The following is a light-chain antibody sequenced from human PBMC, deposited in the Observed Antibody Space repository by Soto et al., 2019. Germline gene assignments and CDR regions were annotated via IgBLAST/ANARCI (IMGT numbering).Light chain of an antibody. CDR3: QQLNSYPLT. J-gene: IGKJ4*01. V-gene: IGKV1-9*01. CDR2: AAS. Sequence: DIQLTQSPSFLSASVGDRVTITCRASQGISSYLAWYQQKPGKAPKLLIYAASTLQSGVPSRFSGSGTQTEVTLTTSSLQPEDFATYYGQQLNSYPLTFGGGTKVEIK. CDR1: QGISSY.